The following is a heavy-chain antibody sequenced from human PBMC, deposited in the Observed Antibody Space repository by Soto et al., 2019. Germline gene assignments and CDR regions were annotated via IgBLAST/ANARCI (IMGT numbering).Heavy chain of an antibody. CDR1: GFTFSSYA. CDR3: AKDRTYYYDSSGYWPFYYYYGMDV. CDR2: ISGSGGST. V-gene: IGHV3-23*01. D-gene: IGHD3-22*01. J-gene: IGHJ6*02. Sequence: GGSLRLSCAASGFTFSSYAMSWVRQAPGKGLEWVSAISGSGGSTYYADSVKGRFTISRDNSKNTLYLQMNSLRAEDTAVYYCAKDRTYYYDSSGYWPFYYYYGMDVWGQGTTVTVYS.